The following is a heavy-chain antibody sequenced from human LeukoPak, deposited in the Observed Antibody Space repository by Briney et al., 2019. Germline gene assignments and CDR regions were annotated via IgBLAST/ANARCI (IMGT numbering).Heavy chain of an antibody. J-gene: IGHJ6*03. V-gene: IGHV3-11*04. CDR1: GFTFSDYY. D-gene: IGHD3-22*01. CDR2: ISSSGSTI. CDR3: ARYYYDSSGYLYYYYMDV. Sequence: PGGSLRLSCAASGFTFSDYYMSWNRQAPGKGLEWVSYISSSGSTIYYADSVKGRFTISRDNAKNSLYLQMNSLRAEDTAVYYCARYYYDSSGYLYYYYMDVWGKRTTVTVSS.